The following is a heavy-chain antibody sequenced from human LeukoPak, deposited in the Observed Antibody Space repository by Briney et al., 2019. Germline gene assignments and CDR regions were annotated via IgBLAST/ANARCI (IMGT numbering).Heavy chain of an antibody. CDR1: VYTLRRYA. V-gene: IGHV3-23*01. Sequence: GGALRLSCAASVYTLRRYAMSWVRDAPGGGGWWASRFCGRGGNWFFANAGKGRFTISRDNSKNTMYLQMNSLRAEDTALYFWAKLPVNRLGSYGSGSYRFDPWGQGTLVTVSS. J-gene: IGHJ5*02. D-gene: IGHD3-10*01. CDR3: AKLPVNRLGSYGSGSYRFDP. CDR2: FCGRGGNW.